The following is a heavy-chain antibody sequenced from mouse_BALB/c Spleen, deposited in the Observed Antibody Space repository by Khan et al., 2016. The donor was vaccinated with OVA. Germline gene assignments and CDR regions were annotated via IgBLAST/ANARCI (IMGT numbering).Heavy chain of an antibody. CDR1: GYSITSDYA. D-gene: IGHD2-12*01. CDR2: ISCTGST. Sequence: EVQLQESGPGLVKPSQSLSLTCTVTGYSITSDYAWNWIRQFPGNKLGLMCYISCTGSTSYNPTLKSRISITRDASKNQFFLQLKSVTTEATATYYCARSLNYSYEYALHFWGRGTSVTVSS. V-gene: IGHV3-2*02. CDR3: ARSLNYSYEYALHF. J-gene: IGHJ4*01.